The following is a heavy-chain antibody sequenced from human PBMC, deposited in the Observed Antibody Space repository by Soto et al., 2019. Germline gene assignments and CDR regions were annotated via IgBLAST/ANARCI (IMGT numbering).Heavy chain of an antibody. D-gene: IGHD3-22*01. J-gene: IGHJ4*02. CDR3: ARNYDSSGYTQGYFDY. V-gene: IGHV4-39*01. CDR2: IYYSGST. CDR1: GGSISSSSYY. Sequence: QLQLQESGPGLVKPSETLSLTCTVSGGSISSSSYYWGWIRQPPGKGLEWIGSIYYSGSTYYNPSLKSRVTISVDTSKNQFSLKLSSVTAADTAVYYCARNYDSSGYTQGYFDYWGQGTLVTVSS.